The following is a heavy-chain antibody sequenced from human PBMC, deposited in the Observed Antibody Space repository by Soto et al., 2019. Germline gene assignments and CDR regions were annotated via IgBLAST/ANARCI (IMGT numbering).Heavy chain of an antibody. D-gene: IGHD5-18*01. CDR2: ISNSGDRT. Sequence: EVQLLQSGGGLGQPGGSLRLSCAASGFTFSNYAMSWLRQPPGKGLEWVSAISNSGDRTYYADSVKGRFTISRDNSKNTLYLQMNSLRAEDSAVYYCVRERSGHSYADSWGQGTLVTVSS. V-gene: IGHV3-23*01. CDR1: GFTFSNYA. J-gene: IGHJ4*02. CDR3: VRERSGHSYADS.